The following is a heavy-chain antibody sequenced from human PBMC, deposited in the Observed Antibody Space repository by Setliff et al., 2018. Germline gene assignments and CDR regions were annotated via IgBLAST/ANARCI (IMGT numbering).Heavy chain of an antibody. Sequence: SGPTLVNPTETLTLTCSFSGFSLRSSGMAVGWIRQPPGKALEWLALIYWDDVKRYSPFLKNRLTITQDTSKNQVVLTLTNMDPVDTATYYCAHRGGYGADSLYYFDVWGQGTLVTVSS. CDR1: GFSLRSSGMA. D-gene: IGHD3-10*01. CDR2: IYWDDVK. J-gene: IGHJ4*02. CDR3: AHRGGYGADSLYYFDV. V-gene: IGHV2-5*02.